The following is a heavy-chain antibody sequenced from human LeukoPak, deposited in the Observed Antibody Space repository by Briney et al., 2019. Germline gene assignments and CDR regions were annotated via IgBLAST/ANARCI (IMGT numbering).Heavy chain of an antibody. V-gene: IGHV4-4*07. CDR1: GGSISGYY. CDR2: IYTSGST. CDR3: ARERGYSNGYYFDH. D-gene: IGHD5-18*01. J-gene: IGHJ4*02. Sequence: SETLSLTCTVSGGSISGYYWSWIRQPAGKGLEWIGHIYTSGSTNHNPSLKSRVTMSVDTSKNHFFLSLRSVTAADTAVYYCARERGYSNGYYFDHWGQGTLVTVSS.